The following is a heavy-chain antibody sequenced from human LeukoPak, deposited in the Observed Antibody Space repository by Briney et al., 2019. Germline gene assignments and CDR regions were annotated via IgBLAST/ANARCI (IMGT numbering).Heavy chain of an antibody. CDR3: ARGKRWLQSPFDY. Sequence: PSETLSLTCTVSGGAISSYYWSWIRQPPGKGLEWIWYIQYIGSSNYNSSLKSRVTISVDTSQNHFSLKVSSVTAADTAVYYCARGKRWLQSPFDYWGQGTLVTVSS. V-gene: IGHV4-59*01. CDR1: GGAISSYY. D-gene: IGHD5-24*01. J-gene: IGHJ4*02. CDR2: IQYIGSS.